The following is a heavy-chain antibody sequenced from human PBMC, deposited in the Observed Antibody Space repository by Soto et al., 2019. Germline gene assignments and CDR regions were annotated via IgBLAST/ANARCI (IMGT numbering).Heavy chain of an antibody. CDR2: MSHSGGT. J-gene: IGHJ3*02. CDR3: ARVERGTATTVVDAFDI. V-gene: IGHV4-61*01. CDR1: GGFVSSGSYY. D-gene: IGHD1-1*01. Sequence: SETLSLTCAVYGGFVSSGSYYWSWIRQPPGKGLEWIGEMSHSGGTHFNPSLKSRVTISVDTSKNQFSLKMASVTAADTALYYCARVERGTATTVVDAFDIWGPGTMVTV.